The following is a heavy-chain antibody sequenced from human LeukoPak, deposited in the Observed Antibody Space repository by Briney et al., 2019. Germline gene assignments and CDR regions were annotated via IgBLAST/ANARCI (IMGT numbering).Heavy chain of an antibody. D-gene: IGHD6-19*01. CDR1: GGSISSYY. CDR3: ARQWLVARCFDY. CDR2: IYYSGST. Sequence: PSETLSLTCTVSGGSISSYYWSWIRQPPGKGLEWIGYIYYSGSTNYNPSLKSRVTISVDTSKNQFSLKLSSVTAADTAVYYCARQWLVARCFDYWGQGTLVTVSS. J-gene: IGHJ4*02. V-gene: IGHV4-59*08.